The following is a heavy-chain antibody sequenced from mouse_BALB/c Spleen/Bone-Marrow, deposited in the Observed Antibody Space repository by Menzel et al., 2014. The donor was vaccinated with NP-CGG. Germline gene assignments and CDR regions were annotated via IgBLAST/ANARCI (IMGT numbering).Heavy chain of an antibody. CDR2: IWRGGST. D-gene: IGHD1-1*01. CDR3: AKGHYGSSPFAY. J-gene: IGHJ3*01. CDR1: GFSLTNYG. Sequence: QVHVKQSGPSLVQPSQSLSITCTVSGFSLTNYGVYWVRQSPGKGLEWLGVIWRGGSTDYNAAFMSRLSITKDNSKSQVLFKMNSLQADDTAIYYRAKGHYGSSPFAYWGQGTLVTVSA. V-gene: IGHV2-5-1*01.